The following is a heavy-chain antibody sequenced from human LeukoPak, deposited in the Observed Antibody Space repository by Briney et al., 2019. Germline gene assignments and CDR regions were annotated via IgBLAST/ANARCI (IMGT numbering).Heavy chain of an antibody. D-gene: IGHD2-2*01. J-gene: IGHJ3*02. CDR2: ICYSGST. Sequence: PSQTLSLTCTVSGGSISSGGYYWSWIRQHPGKGLEWIGYICYSGSTYYNPSLKSRVTISVDTSKNQFSLKLSSVTAADTAVYYCARDSTDDAFDIWGQGTMVTVSS. CDR3: ARDSTDDAFDI. V-gene: IGHV4-31*03. CDR1: GGSISSGGYY.